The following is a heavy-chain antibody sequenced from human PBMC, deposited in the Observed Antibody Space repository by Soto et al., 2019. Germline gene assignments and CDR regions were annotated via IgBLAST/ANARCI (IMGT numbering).Heavy chain of an antibody. CDR1: GFSLSNARMG. D-gene: IGHD3-22*01. CDR3: ARXQEYYYDSSGYSSWFDP. Sequence: SGPTLVNPTETLTLTCTVSGFSLSNARMGVSWIRQPPGKALEWLAHIFSNDEKSYSTSLKSRLTISKDTSKSQVVPTMTNMDPVDTATYYCARXQEYYYDSSGYSSWFDPWGPGTLVTVSS. CDR2: IFSNDEK. V-gene: IGHV2-26*01. J-gene: IGHJ5*02.